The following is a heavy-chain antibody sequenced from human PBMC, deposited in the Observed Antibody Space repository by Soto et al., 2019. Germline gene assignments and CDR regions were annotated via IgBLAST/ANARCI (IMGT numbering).Heavy chain of an antibody. CDR3: ARIPRYSFPTSDDLDS. J-gene: IGHJ4*02. CDR1: GGTFYTYT. V-gene: IGHV1-69*15. D-gene: IGHD5-18*01. Sequence: QVQLVQSGAEVRKSGSSVQVSCKASGGTFYTYTFSWVRQAPGQGHEWMGSITPIYPTTNYAEKFQGRLTVTADGSTNTAYMELNSLTSEDTAVYYCARIPRYSFPTSDDLDSWGQGTLVTVSS. CDR2: ITPIYPTT.